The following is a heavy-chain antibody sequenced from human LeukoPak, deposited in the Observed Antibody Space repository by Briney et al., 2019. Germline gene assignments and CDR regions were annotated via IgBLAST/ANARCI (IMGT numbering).Heavy chain of an antibody. CDR2: MYYSGST. Sequence: PSDTLSLTCTVSGGSISSSSNYWGWIRQPPGKGLEWIGSMYYSGSTYYNPSLKSRVTISVDTSKNQFSLKLSSVTAADTAVYYCARHEWGRTGTSFDPWGQGTLVTVSS. V-gene: IGHV4-39*01. CDR3: ARHEWGRTGTSFDP. CDR1: GGSISSSSNY. D-gene: IGHD1-7*01. J-gene: IGHJ5*02.